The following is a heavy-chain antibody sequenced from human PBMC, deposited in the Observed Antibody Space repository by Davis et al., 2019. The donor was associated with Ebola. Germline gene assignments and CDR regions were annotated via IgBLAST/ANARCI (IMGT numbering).Heavy chain of an antibody. J-gene: IGHJ4*02. CDR1: GFTFYRYE. V-gene: IGHV3-33*08. D-gene: IGHD4-23*01. CDR3: ARDMDSGNANTGYYFDS. CDR2: IWYDGSDE. Sequence: GESLKISCAASGFTFYRYEMNWVRQAPGKGLEWVALIWYDGSDEYYSNSVKGRFTISRDDSKNTVYLQMNSLRAEDTAVYHCARDMDSGNANTGYYFDSWGQGTLVTVSS.